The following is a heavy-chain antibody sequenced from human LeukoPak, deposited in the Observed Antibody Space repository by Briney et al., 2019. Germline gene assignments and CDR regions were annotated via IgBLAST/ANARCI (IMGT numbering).Heavy chain of an antibody. CDR2: INPGGGNT. V-gene: IGHV1-46*01. J-gene: IGHJ3*02. Sequence: ASVKVSCKASGYTFTNYYIHWVRQAPGQGLEWMGLINPGGGNTNYAQNFQGRVTMTRDTSASTVYMELSSLRSEDTAVYYCASLAGGNSESGDAFDIWGQGTMVTVSS. CDR1: GYTFTNYY. CDR3: ASLAGGNSESGDAFDI. D-gene: IGHD4-23*01.